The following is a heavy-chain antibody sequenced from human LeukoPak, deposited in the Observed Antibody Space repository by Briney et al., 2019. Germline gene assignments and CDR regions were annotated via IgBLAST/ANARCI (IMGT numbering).Heavy chain of an antibody. V-gene: IGHV4-59*08. CDR3: ARHGVSGYSSSWYEY. D-gene: IGHD6-13*01. J-gene: IGHJ4*02. CDR1: GYSLSSGYF. CDR2: IYYRGST. Sequence: SETLSLTCTVSGYSLSSGYFWCWIRQPPGKGLEWIGYIYYRGSTNYNPSLKSRVTISVDTSKNQFSLKLSSVTAADTAVYYCARHGVSGYSSSWYEYGGQGTLVTVSS.